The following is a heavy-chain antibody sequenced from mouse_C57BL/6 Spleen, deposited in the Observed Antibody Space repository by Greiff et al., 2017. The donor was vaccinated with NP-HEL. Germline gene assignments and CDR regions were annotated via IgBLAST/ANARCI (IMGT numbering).Heavy chain of an antibody. V-gene: IGHV1-53*01. CDR2: INPSNGGT. CDR3: ARMNWVVEPTWFAY. D-gene: IGHD4-1*01. Sequence: VQLQQSGTELVKPGASVKLSCKASGYTFTSYWMHWVKQRPGQGLEWIGNINPSNGGTNYNEKFKSKATLTVDKSSSTAYMQLSSLTSEDSAVYYCARMNWVVEPTWFAYWGQGTLVTVSA. J-gene: IGHJ3*01. CDR1: GYTFTSYW.